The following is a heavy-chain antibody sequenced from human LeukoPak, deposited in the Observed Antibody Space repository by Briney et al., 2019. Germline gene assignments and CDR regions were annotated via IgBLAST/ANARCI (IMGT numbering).Heavy chain of an antibody. Sequence: KPSETLSLTCTVSGGSISSYYWSWIRQPPGKGLEWLGRTYYRSKWYNDYAVSVKSRITINPDTSKNQFSLQLNSVTPEDTAVYFCARSGGYFDYWGQGTLVTVSS. CDR3: ARSGGYFDY. D-gene: IGHD3-10*01. CDR1: GGSISSYY. J-gene: IGHJ4*02. V-gene: IGHV6-1*01. CDR2: TYYRSKWYN.